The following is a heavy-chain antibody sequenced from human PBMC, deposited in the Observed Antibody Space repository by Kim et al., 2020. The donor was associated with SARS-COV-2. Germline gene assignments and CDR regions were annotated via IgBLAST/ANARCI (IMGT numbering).Heavy chain of an antibody. D-gene: IGHD3-10*01. Sequence: SETLSLTCAVYGGSFSGYYWSWIRQPPGKGLEWIGEINHSGSTNYNPSLKSRVTISVDTSKNQFSLKLSSVTAADTAVYYCARDLQGIDYLGQGTLVTVS. CDR3: ARDLQGIDY. J-gene: IGHJ4*02. V-gene: IGHV4-34*01. CDR1: GGSFSGYY. CDR2: INHSGST.